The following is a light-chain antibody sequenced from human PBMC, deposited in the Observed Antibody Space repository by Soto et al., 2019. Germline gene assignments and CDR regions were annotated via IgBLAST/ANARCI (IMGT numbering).Light chain of an antibody. Sequence: EIVMTQSPATLSVSPGERATLSCRASQSVSSNLAWYQQKPGQAPRLLIYGASTRATGIPARFSGSGSGTAFTLTITSLQSEDFAIYYCQHYNNWPPLTFGQVTKVE. CDR1: QSVSSN. CDR2: GAS. CDR3: QHYNNWPPLT. J-gene: IGKJ1*01. V-gene: IGKV3-15*01.